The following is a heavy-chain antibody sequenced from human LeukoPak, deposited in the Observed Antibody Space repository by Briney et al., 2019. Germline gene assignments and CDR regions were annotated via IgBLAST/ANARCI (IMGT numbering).Heavy chain of an antibody. J-gene: IGHJ2*01. CDR1: GGSISSYY. CDR3: ASGYCGGDCYASYWYFDL. V-gene: IGHV4-59*01. D-gene: IGHD2-21*02. Sequence: PSETLSLTCTVSGGSISSYYWSWIRQPPGKGLGWIGYIYYSGSTNYNPSLKSRVTISVDTSKNQFSLKLSSVTAADTAVYYCASGYCGGDCYASYWYFDLWGRGTLVTVSS. CDR2: IYYSGST.